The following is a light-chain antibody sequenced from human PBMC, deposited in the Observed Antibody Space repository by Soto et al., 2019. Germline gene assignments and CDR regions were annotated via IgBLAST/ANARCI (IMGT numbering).Light chain of an antibody. V-gene: IGLV2-14*01. CDR1: SSDVGGYNY. CDR3: SSYASSSTGV. CDR2: EVS. J-gene: IGLJ1*01. Sequence: QSALTQPASVSGSPGQSITISCTGTSSDVGGYNYVSWYQQHPGKAPKLMIYEVSHRPSGVSDRFSGSKSGNTASLPISGLQAEDEADDYCSSYASSSTGVFGTGTKLT.